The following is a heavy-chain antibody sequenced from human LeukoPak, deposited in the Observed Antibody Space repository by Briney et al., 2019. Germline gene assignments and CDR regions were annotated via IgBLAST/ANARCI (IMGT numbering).Heavy chain of an antibody. J-gene: IGHJ4*02. V-gene: IGHV1-18*04. Sequence: ASVKVSCKASGYTFTGYYMHWVRQAPGQGLEWMGWISAYNGNTNYAQKLQGRVTMTTDTSTSTAYMELRSLRSDDTAVYYCARDGDSGYVYRGDYWGQGTLVTVSS. CDR1: GYTFTGYY. D-gene: IGHD5-12*01. CDR3: ARDGDSGYVYRGDY. CDR2: ISAYNGNT.